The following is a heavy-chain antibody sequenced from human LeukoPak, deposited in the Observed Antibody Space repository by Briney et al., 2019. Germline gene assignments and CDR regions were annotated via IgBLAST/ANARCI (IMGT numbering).Heavy chain of an antibody. CDR2: ISSSSSYI. D-gene: IGHD3-22*01. Sequence: GGSLRLSCAASGFTFSSYSMNWVRQAPGKGLEWVSSISSSSSYIYYADSVKGRFTISRDNAKNSLYLQMNSLRAEDTAVYYCARDPGYYDSSGYCLDYWGQGTLVTVSS. J-gene: IGHJ4*02. CDR1: GFTFSSYS. CDR3: ARDPGYYDSSGYCLDY. V-gene: IGHV3-21*01.